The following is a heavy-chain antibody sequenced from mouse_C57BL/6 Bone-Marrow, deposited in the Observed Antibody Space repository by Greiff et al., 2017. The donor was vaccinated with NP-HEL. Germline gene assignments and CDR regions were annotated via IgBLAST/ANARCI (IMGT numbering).Heavy chain of an antibody. CDR3: AGDDDCYWYFDV. Sequence: QVQLQQSGPGLVKPSQSLFLTCTITGFPFTSCYYWFWIRQSPGKPLEWMGYITHSGETFYNPSLQSPISITRETSKNQFILHMNSMTTEDTVMYYCAGDDDCYWYFDVWGTGTTVTVSS. CDR1: GFPFTSCYY. J-gene: IGHJ1*03. V-gene: IGHV12-3*01. CDR2: ITHSGET. D-gene: IGHD2-4*01.